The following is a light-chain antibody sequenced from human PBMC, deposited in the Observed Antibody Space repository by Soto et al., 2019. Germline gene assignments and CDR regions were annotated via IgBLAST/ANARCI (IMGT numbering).Light chain of an antibody. CDR1: SSDVGGYNY. CDR2: EVS. CDR3: SSYGGSNNFVV. Sequence: QSALTQPPSASGSPGQSVTISCTGTSSDVGGYNYVSWYQEHPGKAPKLMIYEVSKRPSGVADRFSGSKSGNTAALTVSGVQAEDEADYYCSSYGGSNNFVVFGGGTKLTVL. V-gene: IGLV2-8*01. J-gene: IGLJ2*01.